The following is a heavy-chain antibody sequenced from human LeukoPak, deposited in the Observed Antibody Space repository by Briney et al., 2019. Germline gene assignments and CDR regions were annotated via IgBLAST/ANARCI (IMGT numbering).Heavy chain of an antibody. D-gene: IGHD3-10*01. V-gene: IGHV3-23*01. CDR1: GFTFSSYA. CDR2: ISGSGGST. J-gene: IGHJ3*02. CDR3: AKEVGYGSGSYFGIPDAFDI. Sequence: PGGSLRLSCAASGFTFSSYAMSWVRQAPGKGLEWVSAISGSGGSTYYADSVKGRFTISRDNSKNTLYLQMNSLRAEDTAVYYCAKEVGYGSGSYFGIPDAFDIWGQGTMVTVSS.